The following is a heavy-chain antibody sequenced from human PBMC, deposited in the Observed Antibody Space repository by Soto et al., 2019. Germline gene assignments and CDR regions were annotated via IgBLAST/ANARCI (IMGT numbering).Heavy chain of an antibody. CDR1: GYTFTSYG. CDR2: ISAHNGNT. D-gene: IGHD1-1*01. Sequence: QVHLVQSGAEVKKPGASVKVSCKASGYTFTSYGITWVRQAPGQGLEWMGWISAHNGNTDYAQKRQGRVIVTRDTSTSTAYMELRSLRSDDTAVYYCARGRYGDYWGQGVLVTVSS. V-gene: IGHV1-18*01. CDR3: ARGRYGDY. J-gene: IGHJ4*02.